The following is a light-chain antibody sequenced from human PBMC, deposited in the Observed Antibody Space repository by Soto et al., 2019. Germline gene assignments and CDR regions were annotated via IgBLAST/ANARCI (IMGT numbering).Light chain of an antibody. J-gene: IGKJ2*01. CDR2: GAS. CDR1: QSISSE. CDR3: QQGHNWPLT. V-gene: IGKV3-15*01. Sequence: EIVMTQSPATLSVSPGERATLSCRASQSISSELAWYQQKPGQPPMLLIYGASTSATGVPARFTVSGSGSDFNLTNSGLQSEDCAVYYCQQGHNWPLTFGQGTRLEI.